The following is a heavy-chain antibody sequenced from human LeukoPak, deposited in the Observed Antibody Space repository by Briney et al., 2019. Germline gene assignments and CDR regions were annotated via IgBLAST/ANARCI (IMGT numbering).Heavy chain of an antibody. Sequence: GGSLRLSCAASGFIFSTYSMNWVRQAPGKGLEWVSSISSSSSYIDYADSVKGRFTISRDNAENSLYPQMNSLRAEDTAVYYCARAGSSMYFDYWGRGTLVTVSS. CDR1: GFIFSTYS. J-gene: IGHJ4*02. D-gene: IGHD1-26*01. V-gene: IGHV3-21*01. CDR3: ARAGSSMYFDY. CDR2: ISSSSSYI.